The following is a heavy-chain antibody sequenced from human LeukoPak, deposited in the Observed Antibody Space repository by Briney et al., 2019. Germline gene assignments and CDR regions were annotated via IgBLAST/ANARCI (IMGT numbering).Heavy chain of an antibody. V-gene: IGHV3-74*01. J-gene: IGHJ4*02. CDR2: INSDGSST. D-gene: IGHD3-10*01. Sequence: GGSLRLSCAASGFSFSGYWMHWVRQDPGKGLVWVSRINSDGSSTTYADSVKGRFTISRDNAKNTLYLQMNSLRAEDTAVYYCARAGSLWFGESKLDYWGQGTLVTVSS. CDR3: ARAGSLWFGESKLDY. CDR1: GFSFSGYW.